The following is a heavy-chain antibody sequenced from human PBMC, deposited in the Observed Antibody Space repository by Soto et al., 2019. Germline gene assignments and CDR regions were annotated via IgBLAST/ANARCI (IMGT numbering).Heavy chain of an antibody. CDR2: ISSDGGNK. D-gene: IGHD2-8*02. V-gene: IGHV3-30*18. CDR1: GFTFSNYD. J-gene: IGHJ4*02. Sequence: QVQLVESGGGVVQPGRSLRLSCAASGFTFSNYDMHWVRQAPGKGLEWVAVISSDGGNKYYADSVKGRFTISRDNSKNTLYLQMNSLRSEDTAVYYCAKDHVRVVYLEGWDFYFDFWGQGTLVTVSS. CDR3: AKDHVRVVYLEGWDFYFDF.